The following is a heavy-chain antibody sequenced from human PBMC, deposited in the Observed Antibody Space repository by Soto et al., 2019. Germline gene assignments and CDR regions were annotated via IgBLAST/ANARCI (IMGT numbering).Heavy chain of an antibody. Sequence: GGSLRLSCAASGFTFSSYAMSWVRQAPGKGLEWVSAISGSGGSTYYADSVKGRFTISRDNSKNTLYLQMNSLRAEDTAVYYCAKEAAPLFDFWSGYSDRNNWFDPWGQGTLVTVSS. V-gene: IGHV3-23*01. CDR1: GFTFSSYA. CDR2: ISGSGGST. J-gene: IGHJ5*02. D-gene: IGHD3-3*01. CDR3: AKEAAPLFDFWSGYSDRNNWFDP.